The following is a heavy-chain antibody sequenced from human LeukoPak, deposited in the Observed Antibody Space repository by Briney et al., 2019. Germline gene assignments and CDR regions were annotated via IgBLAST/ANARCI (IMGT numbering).Heavy chain of an antibody. D-gene: IGHD2/OR15-2a*01. V-gene: IGHV3-23*01. CDR1: GFTFSSYA. CDR3: AKGCNSISCTLIDQ. Sequence: PGGSLRLSCAASGFTFSSYAMSWVRQAPGKGLEWVSAISGSGGSTYYADSMKGRFTISRDNSKNTLFLQMNSLRAEDTAVYYCAKGCNSISCTLIDQWGQGTLVTVSS. CDR2: ISGSGGST. J-gene: IGHJ4*02.